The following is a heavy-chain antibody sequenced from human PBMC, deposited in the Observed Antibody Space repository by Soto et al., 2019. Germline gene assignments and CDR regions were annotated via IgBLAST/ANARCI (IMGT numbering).Heavy chain of an antibody. CDR3: ARAQPQFHYYGLDV. V-gene: IGHV4-59*01. CDR2: IYYSGST. D-gene: IGHD2-21*01. Sequence: SETLSLTCNVSGGSISNYYWSWIRQPPGKGLEWIGYIYYSGSTNYNPSLRSRVTISVDSSKSQFSLKLSSVTAADTAVYYCARAQPQFHYYGLDVWGQGATVTVSS. CDR1: GGSISNYY. J-gene: IGHJ6*02.